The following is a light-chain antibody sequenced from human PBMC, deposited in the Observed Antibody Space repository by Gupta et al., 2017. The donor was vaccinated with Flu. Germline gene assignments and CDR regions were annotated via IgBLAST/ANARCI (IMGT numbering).Light chain of an antibody. Sequence: QGTTASITCCGDNLWNKHASWQQKKPGESPVLVIDDDGRRPSGIPERFSCSSSGKTASLTISVPQAMDEADYYCQAWNSGTWVFGGGTKLTVL. V-gene: IGLV3-1*01. J-gene: IGLJ3*02. CDR1: NLWNKH. CDR2: DDG. CDR3: QAWNSGTWV.